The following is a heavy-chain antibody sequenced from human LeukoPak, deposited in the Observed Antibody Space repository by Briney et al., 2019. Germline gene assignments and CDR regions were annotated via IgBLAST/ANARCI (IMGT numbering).Heavy chain of an antibody. CDR1: GFTFDNFA. V-gene: IGHV3-23*01. Sequence: GGSLRLSCAPAGFTFDNFAMTWVRQAPGKGLEWVSEITGSGGSTYYADSVKGRFTISRDNSKNTLYLQMNSLRAEDTAIYYCARKLFDFDYWGQGTLVTVSS. D-gene: IGHD3-10*01. CDR2: ITGSGGST. CDR3: ARKLFDFDY. J-gene: IGHJ4*02.